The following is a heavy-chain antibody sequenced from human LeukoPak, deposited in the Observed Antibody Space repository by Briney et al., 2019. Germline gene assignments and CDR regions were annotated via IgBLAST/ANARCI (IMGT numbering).Heavy chain of an antibody. CDR2: ISYDGSKK. V-gene: IGHV3-30-3*01. CDR3: ARGGDFWSGYKTHEYGLDV. J-gene: IGHJ6*02. Sequence: GGSRRLSCAASGFTFSSYAMHWVRQAPGKGLEWVAVISYDGSKKYHADSVKGRFTISRDNSNKMQYLEMDSLRADDTAVYYCARGGDFWSGYKTHEYGLDVWGQGTTVTVSS. CDR1: GFTFSSYA. D-gene: IGHD3-3*01.